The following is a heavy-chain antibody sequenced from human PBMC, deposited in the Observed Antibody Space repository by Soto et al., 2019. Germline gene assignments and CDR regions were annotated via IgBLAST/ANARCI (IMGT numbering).Heavy chain of an antibody. CDR1: GYTFTGYY. J-gene: IGHJ4*02. D-gene: IGHD2-15*01. CDR3: ARAVTVKCSGGSCPLGY. V-gene: IGHV1-2*02. Sequence: ASVKVSCKASGYTFTGYYMHWVRQAPGQGLEWMGWINPNSGGTNYAQKFQGRVTMTRDTSISTAYLELSRLRSDDTAVYYCARAVTVKCSGGSCPLGYWGQGTLVTVSS. CDR2: INPNSGGT.